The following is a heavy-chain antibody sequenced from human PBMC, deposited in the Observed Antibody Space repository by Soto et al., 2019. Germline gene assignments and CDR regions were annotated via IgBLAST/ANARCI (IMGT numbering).Heavy chain of an antibody. V-gene: IGHV3-48*03. D-gene: IGHD3-3*02. CDR2: ISSSGNTI. CDR3: ARSPFLECN. J-gene: IGHJ4*02. Sequence: GGSLRLSCAASGFTFSAYEMNWVRQAPGKGLEWVSYISSSGNTIYYADSVKGRFTISRDNAKNSLFLQMNSLRVEDPAFYYCARSPFLECNWAQGTLVTVSS. CDR1: GFTFSAYE.